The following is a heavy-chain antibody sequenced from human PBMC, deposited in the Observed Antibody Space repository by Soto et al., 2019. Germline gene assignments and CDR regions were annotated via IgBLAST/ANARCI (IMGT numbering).Heavy chain of an antibody. CDR3: ASRRTTSYAFDI. Sequence: ASVKVSCKASGYTFTSYAMHWVRQAPGQRLEWMGWINAGNGNTKYSQKFQGRVTITRDTSASTAYMELSSLRSEDTAVYYCASRRTTSYAFDIWGQGTMVTVSS. CDR2: INAGNGNT. D-gene: IGHD1-1*01. J-gene: IGHJ3*02. V-gene: IGHV1-3*01. CDR1: GYTFTSYA.